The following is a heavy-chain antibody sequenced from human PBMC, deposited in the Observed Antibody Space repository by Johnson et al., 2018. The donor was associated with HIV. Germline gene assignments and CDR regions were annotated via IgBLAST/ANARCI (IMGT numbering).Heavy chain of an antibody. CDR1: GFTFSSYD. Sequence: VQPGRSLRLSCAASGFTFSSYDMHWVRQATGKGLEWVSTIGTAGDTYYPGSVKGRFTVSREDAKNSLYLQMNSLRAGDTALYYCARAVCRGGRCYSHDA. J-gene: IGHJ3*01. CDR3: ARAVCRGGRCYSHDA. V-gene: IGHV3-13*01. CDR2: IGTAGDT. D-gene: IGHD2-15*01.